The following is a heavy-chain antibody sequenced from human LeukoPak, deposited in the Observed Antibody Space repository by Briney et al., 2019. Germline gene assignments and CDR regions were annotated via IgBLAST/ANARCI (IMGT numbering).Heavy chain of an antibody. Sequence: ASVKVSCKASGYTFTDYYMHWVRQAPGQGLEWMGWINPNSGGTNYAQKFQGRVTMTRDTSISTAYMELRRLRSDDTAVYYCASAPLGYSSGWLSFDYRGQGTLVTVSS. CDR1: GYTFTDYY. J-gene: IGHJ4*02. D-gene: IGHD6-19*01. V-gene: IGHV1-2*02. CDR3: ASAPLGYSSGWLSFDY. CDR2: INPNSGGT.